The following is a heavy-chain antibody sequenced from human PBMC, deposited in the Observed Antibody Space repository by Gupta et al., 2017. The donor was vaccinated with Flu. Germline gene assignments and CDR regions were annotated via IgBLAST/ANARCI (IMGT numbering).Heavy chain of an antibody. Sequence: SPSLKSRVTISTDMSKNQFSLKLTSVTAADTAIYYCARSVPSLGQLVRRGNFDYWGQGTLVTVSS. J-gene: IGHJ4*02. V-gene: IGHV4-34*01. CDR3: ARSVPSLGQLVRRGNFDY. D-gene: IGHD6-6*01.